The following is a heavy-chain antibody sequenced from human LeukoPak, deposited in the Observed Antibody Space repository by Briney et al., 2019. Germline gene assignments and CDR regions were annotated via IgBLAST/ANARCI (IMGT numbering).Heavy chain of an antibody. CDR3: AKVAIRFLEWLNTWGNWFDP. CDR1: GFTFSSYS. V-gene: IGHV3-48*01. Sequence: AGGPLRLSCAASGFTFSSYSMNWVRQAPGKGLEWVSYISSSSSTIYYADSVKGRFTISRDNSKNTLYLQMNSLRAEDTAVYYCAKVAIRFLEWLNTWGNWFDPWGQGTLVTVSS. J-gene: IGHJ5*02. D-gene: IGHD3-3*01. CDR2: ISSSSSTI.